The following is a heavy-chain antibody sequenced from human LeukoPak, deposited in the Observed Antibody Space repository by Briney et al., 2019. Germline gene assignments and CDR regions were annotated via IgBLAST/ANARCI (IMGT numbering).Heavy chain of an antibody. Sequence: ASVKVSCKASGGTFSSYAISWVRQAPGQGLEWMGGIIPIFGTANYAQKFQGRVTITADESTSTAYMELSSLRSEDTAVYYCARPGRVSQAFDIWGQGTMVTVSS. CDR1: GGTFSSYA. J-gene: IGHJ3*02. CDR2: IIPIFGTA. V-gene: IGHV1-69*13. D-gene: IGHD6-6*01. CDR3: ARPGRVSQAFDI.